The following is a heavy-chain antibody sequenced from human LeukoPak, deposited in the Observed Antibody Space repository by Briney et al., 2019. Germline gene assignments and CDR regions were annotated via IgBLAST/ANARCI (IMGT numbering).Heavy chain of an antibody. CDR1: GYTFTGYY. V-gene: IGHV1-46*01. Sequence: ASVKVSRKASGYTFTGYYMHWVRQAPGQGLEWMGIINPSGGSTSNAQTFQGRVTMTRDMSTSTVYLELSSLRSEDAAVYYCARGGASYYYDSSGYYWDFQHWGQGTLVTVSS. J-gene: IGHJ1*01. D-gene: IGHD3-22*01. CDR3: ARGGASYYYDSSGYYWDFQH. CDR2: INPSGGST.